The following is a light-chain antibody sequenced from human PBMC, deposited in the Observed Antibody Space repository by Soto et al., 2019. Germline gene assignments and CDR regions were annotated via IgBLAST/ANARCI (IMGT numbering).Light chain of an antibody. CDR2: WAS. Sequence: DIVMTQSPDSMAVSLGERATINCKSSQSILYSPNNKNYLAWYQQKPGQPPKLLIYWASTRESGVPDRFSGSGSGTDFTLTISSLQDEDVAVYYCQQYYDVPQKFGQGTKVEIK. V-gene: IGKV4-1*01. J-gene: IGKJ1*01. CDR3: QQYYDVPQK. CDR1: QSILYSPNNKNY.